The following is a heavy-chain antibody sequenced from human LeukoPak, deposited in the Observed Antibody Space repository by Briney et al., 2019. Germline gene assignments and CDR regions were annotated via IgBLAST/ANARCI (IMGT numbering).Heavy chain of an antibody. CDR1: GFTVSTNY. CDR2: IYSGGRT. Sequence: GGSLRLSCAASGFTVSTNYMCWVRQAPGKGLEWVSVIYSGGRTYYADSVKGRFTISRDNSKNTVYVQMNSLRAEDTAVYYCAREAPFGSFDYWGQGTLVTVSS. J-gene: IGHJ4*02. V-gene: IGHV3-53*01. CDR3: AREAPFGSFDY. D-gene: IGHD3-3*01.